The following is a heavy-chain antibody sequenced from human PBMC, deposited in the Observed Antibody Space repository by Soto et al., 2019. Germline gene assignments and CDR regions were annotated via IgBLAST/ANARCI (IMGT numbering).Heavy chain of an antibody. CDR2: ISGSGGST. Sequence: RLSCAASGFTFSSYAMSWVRQAPGKGLEWVSAISGSGGSTYYADSVKGRFTISRDNSKNTLYLQMNSLRAEDTAVYYCAKAYYYDSSGYYWLDYWGQGTLVTVSS. V-gene: IGHV3-23*01. CDR3: AKAYYYDSSGYYWLDY. CDR1: GFTFSSYA. D-gene: IGHD3-22*01. J-gene: IGHJ4*02.